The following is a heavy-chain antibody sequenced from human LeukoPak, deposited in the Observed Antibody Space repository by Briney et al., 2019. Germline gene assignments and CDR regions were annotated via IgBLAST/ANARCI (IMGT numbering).Heavy chain of an antibody. CDR2: IYYSGST. Sequence: SETLSLTCTVSGGSISSGDYYWSWIRQPPGKGLEWIGYIYYSGSTYYNPSLKSRVTISVDRSKDQFSLKLSSVTAADTAVYYCASGSDYGDYVLDYWGQGTLVTVSS. V-gene: IGHV4-30-4*01. CDR3: ASGSDYGDYVLDY. D-gene: IGHD4-17*01. J-gene: IGHJ4*02. CDR1: GGSISSGDYY.